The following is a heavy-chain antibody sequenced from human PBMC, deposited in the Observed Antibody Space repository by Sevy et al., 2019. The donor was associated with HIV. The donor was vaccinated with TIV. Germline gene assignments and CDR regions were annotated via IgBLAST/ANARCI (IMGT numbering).Heavy chain of an antibody. Sequence: GGSLRLSCAASGFTFSNAWMSWVRQAPGKGLEWVGRIKSKTDGGTTDYAAPVKGRFTISRDDSKNTLYLQMNSLKTEETAVYYCTTDLPYYDFWSGYYHFDYWGQGTLVTVSS. CDR3: TTDLPYYDFWSGYYHFDY. CDR2: IKSKTDGGTT. V-gene: IGHV3-15*01. D-gene: IGHD3-3*01. CDR1: GFTFSNAW. J-gene: IGHJ4*02.